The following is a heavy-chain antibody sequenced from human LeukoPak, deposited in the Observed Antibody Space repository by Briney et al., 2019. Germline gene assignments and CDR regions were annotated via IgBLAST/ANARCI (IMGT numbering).Heavy chain of an antibody. Sequence: PGGSLRLSCAASGFTFSSYAMSWVRQAPGKGLEWVSAISGSGGSTYYADSVKGRFTISRDNSKNTLYLQMNSLRAEDTAVYYCARDSSSSSSSWYALPHFDYWGQGTLVTVSS. V-gene: IGHV3-23*01. CDR1: GFTFSSYA. CDR2: ISGSGGST. D-gene: IGHD6-13*01. CDR3: ARDSSSSSSSWYALPHFDY. J-gene: IGHJ4*02.